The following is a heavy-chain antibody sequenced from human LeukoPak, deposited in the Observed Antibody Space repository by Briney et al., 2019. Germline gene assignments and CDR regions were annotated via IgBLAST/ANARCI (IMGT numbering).Heavy chain of an antibody. CDR3: ARDNDKVVDH. CDR2: ITAYNGNR. Sequence: ASVTVSCKASGYTFTSYGISWVRQAPGQGLEWMGWITAYNGNRLYAQRFQGRITLTTDTSTSTSYMELRSLEYDDTAIYYCARDNDKVVDHWGQGTLVTVSS. J-gene: IGHJ4*01. CDR1: GYTFTSYG. D-gene: IGHD1-1*01. V-gene: IGHV1-18*01.